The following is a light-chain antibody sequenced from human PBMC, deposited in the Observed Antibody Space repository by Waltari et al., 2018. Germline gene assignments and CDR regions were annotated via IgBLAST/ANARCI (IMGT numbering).Light chain of an antibody. Sequence: DIVLTQSPGTLSLSPGEGATLSCKTSQSVSTYLAWYQQKPGQAPRLLISGASRRATGVPARFSGGVSGTDFTLTISRLEPDDFAVYYCQHYGRSPRTFGQGTKVEIK. J-gene: IGKJ1*01. CDR3: QHYGRSPRT. CDR1: QSVSTY. CDR2: GAS. V-gene: IGKV3-20*01.